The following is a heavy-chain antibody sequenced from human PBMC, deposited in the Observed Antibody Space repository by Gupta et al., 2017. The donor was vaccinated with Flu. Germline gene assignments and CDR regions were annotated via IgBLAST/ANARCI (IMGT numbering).Heavy chain of an antibody. CDR3: ARVTTTAPDH. CDR1: GGSINNDY. CDR2: IYHSGST. D-gene: IGHD1-1*01. V-gene: IGHV4-59*01. Sequence: SGGSINNDYWSWVRQPPGKGLECIENIYHSGSTQYNPSLKSRLTISIDTSKKFFSLRLSSVSTADTAVYYCARVTTTAPDHWGQGTRVTVSS. J-gene: IGHJ4*02.